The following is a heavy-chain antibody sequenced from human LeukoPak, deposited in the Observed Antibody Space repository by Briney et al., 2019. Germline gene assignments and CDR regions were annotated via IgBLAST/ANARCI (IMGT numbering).Heavy chain of an antibody. V-gene: IGHV3-7*01. CDR1: GFTFSSYG. D-gene: IGHD3-10*01. J-gene: IGHJ4*02. CDR2: IKQDGSEK. CDR3: ARDHYYYGSGSYYNVPY. Sequence: GGSLRLSCAASGFTFSSYGMSWVRQAPGKGLEWVGHIKQDGSEKYYVDSVKGRFTISRDNAKNSLYLQMTSLRAEDTAVYYCARDHYYYGSGSYYNVPYWGQGTLATVSS.